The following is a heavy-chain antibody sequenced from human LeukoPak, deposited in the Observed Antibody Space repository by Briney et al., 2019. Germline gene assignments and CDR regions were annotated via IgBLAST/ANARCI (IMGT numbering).Heavy chain of an antibody. CDR1: GYTFTSYS. Sequence: ASVKVSCKASGYTFTSYSISWVRQAPGQGLEWMGWISAYNGNTNYAQKLQGRVTMTTDTSTSTAYMELRSLRSDDTAVYYCARDQGLLWFGEYNYYDSSGLFDYWGQGTLVTVSS. V-gene: IGHV1-18*01. CDR2: ISAYNGNT. D-gene: IGHD3-22*01. CDR3: ARDQGLLWFGEYNYYDSSGLFDY. J-gene: IGHJ4*02.